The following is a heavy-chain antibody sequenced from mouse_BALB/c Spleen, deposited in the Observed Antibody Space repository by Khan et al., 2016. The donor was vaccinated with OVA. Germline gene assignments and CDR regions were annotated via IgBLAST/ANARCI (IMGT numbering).Heavy chain of an antibody. Sequence: VQLQQSGAELVKPGASVKLSCKASGYTFTSYYMYWVKQRPGQGLEWIGEINPSNGGTNDNEKFKSKATLTGDKSSSTAYMEVSSLTSEDSAVYYCTRGGYGSPFAYWGQGTLVTVSA. V-gene: IGHV1S81*02. D-gene: IGHD1-1*01. CDR1: GYTFTSYY. CDR2: INPSNGGT. CDR3: TRGGYGSPFAY. J-gene: IGHJ3*01.